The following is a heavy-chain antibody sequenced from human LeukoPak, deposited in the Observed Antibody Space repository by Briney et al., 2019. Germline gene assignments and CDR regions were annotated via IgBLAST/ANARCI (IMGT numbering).Heavy chain of an antibody. V-gene: IGHV3-64*01. CDR3: AKLYSSSSRDAFDI. CDR2: ISSNGGST. Sequence: AGGSLRLSCAASGFTFSSYAMHWVRQAPGKGLEYVSAISSNGGSTYYANSVKGRFTISRDNSKNTLYLQMGSLRAEDMAVYYCAKLYSSSSRDAFDIWGQGTMVTVSS. CDR1: GFTFSSYA. J-gene: IGHJ3*02. D-gene: IGHD6-6*01.